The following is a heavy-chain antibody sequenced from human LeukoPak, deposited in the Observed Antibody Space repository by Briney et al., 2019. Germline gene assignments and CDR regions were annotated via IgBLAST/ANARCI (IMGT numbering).Heavy chain of an antibody. CDR3: ARHWGPGRQKHLDY. CDR1: GYRFTSYW. V-gene: IGHV5-51*01. J-gene: IGHJ4*02. D-gene: IGHD3-16*01. CDR2: IYPGDSDT. Sequence: GESLKISCKGSGYRFTSYWIGWVREIRGKGLEWLRIIYPGDSDTRYSPSFQGQVTISADKSISTAYLQWSSLKASDTAMYYCARHWGPGRQKHLDYWGQGTLVTVSS.